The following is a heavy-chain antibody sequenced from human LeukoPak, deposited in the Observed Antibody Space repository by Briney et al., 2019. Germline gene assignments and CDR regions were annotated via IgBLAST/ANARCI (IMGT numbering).Heavy chain of an antibody. Sequence: SETLSLTCTVSGGSISSYYWSWIRQPPGKGLEWIGYIYYSGSTNYNPSLKSRVTISVDTSKNQFSLKLSSVTAADTAVYYCARVRGKFSPDAFDIWGQGTMVTVSS. V-gene: IGHV4-59*01. J-gene: IGHJ3*02. CDR2: IYYSGST. CDR1: GGSISSYY. CDR3: ARVRGKFSPDAFDI.